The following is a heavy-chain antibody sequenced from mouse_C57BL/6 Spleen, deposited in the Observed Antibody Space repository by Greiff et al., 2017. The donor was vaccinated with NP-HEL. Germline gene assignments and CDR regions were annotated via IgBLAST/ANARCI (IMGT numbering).Heavy chain of an antibody. Sequence: EVKLQQSGGGLVQPKGSLKLSCAASGFSFNTYAMNWVRQAPGKGLEWVARIRSKSNNYATYYADSVKDRFTISRDNSESMLYLHMNNSKTADTAMYYCVRETRHCDVGFAYWGQGTLVTVSA. J-gene: IGHJ3*01. D-gene: IGHD2-13*01. CDR1: GFSFNTYA. CDR2: IRSKSNNYAT. CDR3: VRETRHCDVGFAY. V-gene: IGHV10-1*01.